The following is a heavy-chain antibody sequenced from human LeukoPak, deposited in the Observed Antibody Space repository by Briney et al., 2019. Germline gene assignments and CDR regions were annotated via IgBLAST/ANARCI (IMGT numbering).Heavy chain of an antibody. J-gene: IGHJ4*02. CDR2: IKQGAGER. CDR1: GFTYSSHW. CDR3: ARGPNYGSRTDFLDY. D-gene: IGHD4-17*01. V-gene: IGHV3-7*03. Sequence: GGSLRLSCAASGFTYSSHWMNWVRQGPGKGLEWVANIKQGAGERNYVDSVKGRFTVSRDDAKSSVFLQMNSLRAEDTAIYFCARGPNYGSRTDFLDYWGQGTLVTVSS.